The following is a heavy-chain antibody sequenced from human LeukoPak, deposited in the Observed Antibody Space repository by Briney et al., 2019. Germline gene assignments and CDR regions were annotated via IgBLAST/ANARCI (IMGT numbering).Heavy chain of an antibody. J-gene: IGHJ4*02. CDR2: SSSSGSTI. D-gene: IGHD3-9*01. Sequence: PGGSLGLSCAASGFSFSSYEMNWVRQAPGKGLEWVSYSSSSGSTIYYADSVKGRFTISRDNAKNSLYLQMNSLRAEDTAVYYCARGAATYYDILTVDYWGQGTLVTVSS. CDR3: ARGAATYYDILTVDY. CDR1: GFSFSSYE. V-gene: IGHV3-48*03.